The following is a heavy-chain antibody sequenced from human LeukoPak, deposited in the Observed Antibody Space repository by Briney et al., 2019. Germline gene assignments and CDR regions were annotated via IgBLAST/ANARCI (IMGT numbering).Heavy chain of an antibody. CDR1: GFTLSNYW. J-gene: IGHJ3*02. CDR3: ARVGYSSSWFDAFDI. CDR2: IKQDGSEK. Sequence: GGSLRLSCAASGFTLSNYWMSWVRQAPGKGLEWVANIKQDGSEKYYVDSVKGRFTISRDNAKNSLYLQMNSLRAEDTAVYYCARVGYSSSWFDAFDIWGQGTMVTVSS. V-gene: IGHV3-7*01. D-gene: IGHD6-13*01.